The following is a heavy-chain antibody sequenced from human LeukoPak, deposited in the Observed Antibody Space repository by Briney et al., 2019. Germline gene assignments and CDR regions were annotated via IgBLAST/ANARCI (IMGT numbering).Heavy chain of an antibody. J-gene: IGHJ3*02. Sequence: ASVKVSCKASGYTFTGYYMHWVRQAPGQGLEWMGWINPNSGGTNYAQKFQGRVTMTTDTSTSTAYMELRSLRSDDTAVYYCARDAVLGYYDSSGYWRGAFDIWGQGTMVTVSS. CDR3: ARDAVLGYYDSSGYWRGAFDI. D-gene: IGHD3-22*01. CDR2: INPNSGGT. V-gene: IGHV1-2*02. CDR1: GYTFTGYY.